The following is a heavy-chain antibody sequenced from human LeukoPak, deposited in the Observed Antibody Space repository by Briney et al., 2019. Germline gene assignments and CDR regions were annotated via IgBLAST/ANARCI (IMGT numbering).Heavy chain of an antibody. CDR1: GDSITNHY. V-gene: IGHV4-59*11. J-gene: IGHJ4*02. CDR2: LFHTGNT. Sequence: NPSETLSLTCTVSGDSITNHYWNWIRQPPGKGLGWIGNLFHTGNTDYNPSLKSRVTISIQTSKNQFSLKLSSVTAADTAVYYCARTQMYFDILTGHHKYFDYWGQGILVTVSS. CDR3: ARTQMYFDILTGHHKYFDY. D-gene: IGHD3-9*01.